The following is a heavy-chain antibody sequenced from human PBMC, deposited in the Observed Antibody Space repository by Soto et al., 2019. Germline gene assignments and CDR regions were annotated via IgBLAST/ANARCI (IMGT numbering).Heavy chain of an antibody. V-gene: IGHV3-23*01. CDR2: ISGSGGST. CDR1: GFTFSSYA. J-gene: IGHJ4*02. D-gene: IGHD5-12*01. Sequence: EVQLLESGGGLVQPGGSLRLSCAASGFTFSSYAMSWVRQAPGKGLEWVSAISGSGGSTYYADSVKGRFTISRDNSKNTLYLQMNSLRAEDTAVYYCAKDLKVDIVATIEYYFYYWGQGTLVTVSS. CDR3: AKDLKVDIVATIEYYFYY.